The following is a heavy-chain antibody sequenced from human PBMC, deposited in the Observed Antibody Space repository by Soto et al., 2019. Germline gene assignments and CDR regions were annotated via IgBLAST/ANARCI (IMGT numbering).Heavy chain of an antibody. Sequence: EVQVLDSGGGLVQPGGSLRLSCAASGFTFNNYAMNWVRQAPGKGLEWVATISGTGGSTYYADSVKGRFTISRDNSKNTLYLQMNSLRVEYTAVYYCAKDRLGGNFDYWGQGTKVTVSS. J-gene: IGHJ4*02. CDR2: ISGTGGST. V-gene: IGHV3-23*01. CDR1: GFTFNNYA. CDR3: AKDRLGGNFDY.